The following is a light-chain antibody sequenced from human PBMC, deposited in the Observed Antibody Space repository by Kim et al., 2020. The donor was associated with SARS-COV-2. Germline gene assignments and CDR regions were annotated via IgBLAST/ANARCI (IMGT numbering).Light chain of an antibody. CDR1: SSDVGSYNR. V-gene: IGLV2-18*02. J-gene: IGLJ1*01. Sequence: QSLTISCTGTSSDVGSYNRVSWYQQPPGTAPKLMIYEVSNRPSGVPDRFSGSKSGNTASLTISGLQAEDEADYYCSSYTSSSTYVFGTGTKVTVL. CDR2: EVS. CDR3: SSYTSSSTYV.